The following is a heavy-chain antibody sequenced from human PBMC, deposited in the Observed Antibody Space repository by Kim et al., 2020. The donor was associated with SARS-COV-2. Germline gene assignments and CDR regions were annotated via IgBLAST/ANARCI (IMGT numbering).Heavy chain of an antibody. Sequence: ADSRKGQFTISRDNSRNTLYLQMNSLRADDTAVYYCAKGGYSGSYYYPDYWGQGTLVTVSS. D-gene: IGHD1-26*01. V-gene: IGHV3-23*01. J-gene: IGHJ4*02. CDR3: AKGGYSGSYYYPDY.